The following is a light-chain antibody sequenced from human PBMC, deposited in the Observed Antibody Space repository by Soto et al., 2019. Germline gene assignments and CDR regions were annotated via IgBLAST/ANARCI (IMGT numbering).Light chain of an antibody. Sequence: QSVLTQPASVSGSPGQSITISCNGTSSDVGAYNYVSWYQQHPGKAPKLMIYDVSHRPSGVSHRFSGSKSGNTASLTISGLQAEDEADYYCGSYTTSSNYVFGTGTKVTV. CDR3: GSYTTSSNYV. V-gene: IGLV2-14*01. CDR1: SSDVGAYNY. J-gene: IGLJ1*01. CDR2: DVS.